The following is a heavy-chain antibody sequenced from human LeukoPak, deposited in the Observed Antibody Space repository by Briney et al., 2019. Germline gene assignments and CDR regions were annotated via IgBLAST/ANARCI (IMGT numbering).Heavy chain of an antibody. V-gene: IGHV1-69*13. CDR2: IIPIFGTA. J-gene: IGHJ4*02. Sequence: SVKVSCKASGGTFSSYAISWVRQAPGQGLEWMGGIIPIFGTANYAQKFQGRVTITADESTSTAYMELSSLRSEDTAVYYCARVDHSRYSSSWYYFDYWGQGTLVTVSS. CDR1: GGTFSSYA. CDR3: ARVDHSRYSSSWYYFDY. D-gene: IGHD6-13*01.